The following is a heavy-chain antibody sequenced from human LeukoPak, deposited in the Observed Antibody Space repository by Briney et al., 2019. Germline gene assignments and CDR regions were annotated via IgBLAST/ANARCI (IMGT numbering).Heavy chain of an antibody. Sequence: PGGSLRLSCAASGFTFSDYTMHWVRLAPGKRLEYVSAITANAGSKYHADSVRARFTVSRDNSKNTLYLQMGSLRAEDTALYYCARGPNYSFYMDVWGKGTAVTVSS. CDR2: ITANAGSK. J-gene: IGHJ6*03. V-gene: IGHV3-64*02. CDR1: GFTFSDYT. CDR3: ARGPNYSFYMDV.